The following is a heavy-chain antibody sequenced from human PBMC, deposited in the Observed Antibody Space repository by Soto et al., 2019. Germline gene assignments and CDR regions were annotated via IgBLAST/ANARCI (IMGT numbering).Heavy chain of an antibody. CDR3: ARTLYGNNVCY. J-gene: IGHJ4*02. CDR1: GYTFTSYD. D-gene: IGHD4-4*01. V-gene: IGHV1-8*01. Sequence: QVQLVQSGAEVKKPGASVKVSCKASGYTFTSYDINWVRQATGQGLEWMGWMNPNSGNTGYAQKFQGRVTMTRNTSISTAYKELSSPRAADRAVYYCARTLYGNNVCYWGQGTLVTVSS. CDR2: MNPNSGNT.